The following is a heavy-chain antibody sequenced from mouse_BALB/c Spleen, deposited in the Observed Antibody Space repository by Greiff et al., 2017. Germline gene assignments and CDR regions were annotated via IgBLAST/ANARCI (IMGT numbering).Heavy chain of an antibody. CDR1: GFTFSSFG. Sequence: EVQLVESGGGLVQPGGSRKLSCAASGFTFSSFGMHWVRQAPEKGLEWVAYISSGSSTIDYADTVKGRFTISRDNPKNTLFLQMTSLRSEDTAMYYCARSYGNYWFAYWGQGTLVTVSA. CDR3: ARSYGNYWFAY. CDR2: ISSGSSTI. D-gene: IGHD2-1*01. V-gene: IGHV5-17*02. J-gene: IGHJ3*01.